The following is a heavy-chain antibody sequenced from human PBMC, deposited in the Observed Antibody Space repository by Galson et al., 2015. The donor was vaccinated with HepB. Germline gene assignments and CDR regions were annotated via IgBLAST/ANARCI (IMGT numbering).Heavy chain of an antibody. Sequence: QSGAEVKKPGESLRISCKGSGYSFTSYWISWVRQMPGKGLEWMGRIDPSDSYTNYSPSFQGHVTISADKSISTAYLQWSSLKASDTAMYYCARLGGWLQFAEAEHTADNWFDPWGQGTLVTVSS. J-gene: IGHJ5*02. CDR3: ARLGGWLQFAEAEHTADNWFDP. CDR1: GYSFTSYW. V-gene: IGHV5-10-1*01. CDR2: IDPSDSYT. D-gene: IGHD5-24*01.